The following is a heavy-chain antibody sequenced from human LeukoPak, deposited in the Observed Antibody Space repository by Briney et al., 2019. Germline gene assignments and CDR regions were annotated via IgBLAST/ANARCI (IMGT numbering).Heavy chain of an antibody. CDR1: GGSFSGYY. D-gene: IGHD3-22*01. CDR3: ARGVGGMGSSGYYYYFDY. V-gene: IGHV4-34*01. J-gene: IGHJ4*02. Sequence: SGTLSLTCAVYGGSFSGYYWSWIRQPPGKGLEWIGEINHSGSTNYNPSLKSRVTISVDTSKNQFSLKLSSVTAADTAVYYCARGVGGMGSSGYYYYFDYWGQGTLVTVSS. CDR2: INHSGST.